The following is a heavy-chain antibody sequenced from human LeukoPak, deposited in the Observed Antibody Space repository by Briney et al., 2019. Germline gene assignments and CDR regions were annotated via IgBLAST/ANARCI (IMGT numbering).Heavy chain of an antibody. CDR2: IYYSGST. CDR3: ARAPYSSGYYYGAFDI. Sequence: SETLSLTCTVSGGSISSYYWSWIRQPPGKGLDWIGYIYYSGSTHYNPSLNRRVTLPVDKSKNQFSLKLRYVTAADPALYYCARAPYSSGYYYGAFDICGQGTMVTVSS. CDR1: GGSISSYY. J-gene: IGHJ3*02. V-gene: IGHV4-59*01. D-gene: IGHD3-22*01.